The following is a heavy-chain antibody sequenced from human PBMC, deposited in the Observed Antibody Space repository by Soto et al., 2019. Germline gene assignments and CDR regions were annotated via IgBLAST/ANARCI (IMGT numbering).Heavy chain of an antibody. CDR1: GGSFSGYY. J-gene: IGHJ4*02. CDR2: INHSGST. V-gene: IGHV4-34*01. CDR3: ARGRPETYYYDSSGYYFFDY. Sequence: SETLSLTCAVYGGSFSGYYWSWIRQPPGKGLEWIGEINHSGSTNYNPSLKSRVTISVDTSKNQFSLKLSSVTAADTAVYYCARGRPETYYYDSSGYYFFDYWGQGTLVTVSS. D-gene: IGHD3-22*01.